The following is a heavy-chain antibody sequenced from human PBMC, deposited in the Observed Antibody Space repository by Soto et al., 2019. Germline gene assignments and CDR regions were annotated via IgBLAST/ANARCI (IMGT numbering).Heavy chain of an antibody. J-gene: IGHJ4*02. CDR2: ICYTGST. CDR3: ARGRDAYKGGRS. V-gene: IGHV4-59*12. Sequence: PSETLSLTCTVSGVPISPYCWTWIRQPPGKGLEWIGYICYTGSTNYNPSLKSRLTLSVDTSKSQFSLKLTSLTAADTAVYYCARGRDAYKGGRSWGQGTLVTVSS. CDR1: GVPISPYC. D-gene: IGHD1-1*01.